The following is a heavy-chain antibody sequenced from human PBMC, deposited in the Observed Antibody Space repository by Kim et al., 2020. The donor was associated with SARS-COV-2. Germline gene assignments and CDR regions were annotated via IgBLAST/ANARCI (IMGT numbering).Heavy chain of an antibody. Sequence: GGSLRLSCAASGFTFDDYAMHWVRQAPGKGLEWVAGISWNSDSIGYVDSVKGRITISRDNAKSSLYLQMHKLRAEDSALYYCAKDIGSSRWYFFDTWGQGALVTVSS. J-gene: IGHJ4*02. CDR2: ISWNSDSI. V-gene: IGHV3-9*01. CDR3: AKDIGSSRWYFFDT. D-gene: IGHD6-13*01. CDR1: GFTFDDYA.